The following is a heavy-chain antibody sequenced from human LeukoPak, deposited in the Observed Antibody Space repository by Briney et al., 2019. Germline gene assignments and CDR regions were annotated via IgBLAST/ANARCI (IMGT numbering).Heavy chain of an antibody. J-gene: IGHJ4*02. V-gene: IGHV6-1*01. Sequence: PSQTLSLTCAISGDTASSNSATWNWTRQSPSRGLEWLRRRYYRSKWCNDYAVSVKSRITINPDTSKNQFSLQLSSVTPEDTAVYYCARRTDDYNNLDYWGQGTLVTVSS. CDR3: ARRTDDYNNLDY. D-gene: IGHD5-24*01. CDR2: RYYRSKWCN. CDR1: GDTASSNSAT.